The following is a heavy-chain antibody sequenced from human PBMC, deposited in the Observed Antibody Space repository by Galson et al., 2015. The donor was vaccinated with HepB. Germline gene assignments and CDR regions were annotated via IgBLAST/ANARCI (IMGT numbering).Heavy chain of an antibody. CDR2: VIPIFGTA. V-gene: IGHV1-69*13. D-gene: IGHD1-7*01. CDR1: GGTFSSYA. Sequence: SVKVSCKASGGTFSSYAISWVRQAPGQGLEWMGGVIPIFGTANYAQKFQGRVTITADESTSTAYMELSSLRSEDTAVYYCARNYPYPYYFDYWGQGTLVTVSS. J-gene: IGHJ4*02. CDR3: ARNYPYPYYFDY.